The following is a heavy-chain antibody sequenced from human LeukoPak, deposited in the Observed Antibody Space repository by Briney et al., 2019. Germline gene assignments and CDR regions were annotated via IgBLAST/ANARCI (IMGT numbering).Heavy chain of an antibody. Sequence: GGSLRLSCAASGFTFSSYWMSWVRQAPGKGLEWVANIKQDGSDKYYVDSVKGQFTISRDNAKNSLYLQMNSLRAEDTAVYYCAREGTTLWYYFDYWGQGTLVTVSS. V-gene: IGHV3-7*01. CDR3: AREGTTLWYYFDY. D-gene: IGHD4-11*01. CDR2: IKQDGSDK. J-gene: IGHJ4*02. CDR1: GFTFSSYW.